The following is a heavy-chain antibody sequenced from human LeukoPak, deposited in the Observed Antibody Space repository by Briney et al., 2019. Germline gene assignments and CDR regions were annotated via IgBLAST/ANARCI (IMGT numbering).Heavy chain of an antibody. CDR1: GFTLSSLW. Sequence: GGSLRLSCAASGFTLSSLWMTWVRQAPGEGLEWVANINQDGSEKYYVDSVKGRFTTSRDNAENALYLQMTSLRAEDTAIYYCARGGRSDSRYWEDWGQGTLVIVSS. CDR2: INQDGSEK. J-gene: IGHJ4*02. V-gene: IGHV3-7*01. D-gene: IGHD2-15*01. CDR3: ARGGRSDSRYWED.